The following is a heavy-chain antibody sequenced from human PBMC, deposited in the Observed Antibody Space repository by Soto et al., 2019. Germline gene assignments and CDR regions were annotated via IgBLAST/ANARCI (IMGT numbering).Heavy chain of an antibody. CDR3: ARGSSRWELAYNWFDP. CDR1: GGTFSSYA. V-gene: IGHV1-69*13. CDR2: IIPIFGTA. D-gene: IGHD1-26*01. Sequence: SVKVSCKASGGTFSSYAISWVRQAPGQGLEWMGGIIPIFGTANYAQKFQGRVTITADESTSTAYMELSSLRSEDTAVYYCARGSSRWELAYNWFDPWGQGTLVTVSS. J-gene: IGHJ5*02.